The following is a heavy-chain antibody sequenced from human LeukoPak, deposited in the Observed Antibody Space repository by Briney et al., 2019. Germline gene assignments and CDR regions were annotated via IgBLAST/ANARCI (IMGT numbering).Heavy chain of an antibody. D-gene: IGHD3/OR15-3a*01. J-gene: IGHJ4*02. Sequence: SVKVSCKASGGTFSSYAISWVRQAPGQGLEWMGGIIPIFGTANYAQKFQGRVTITADESTSTAYVELSSLRSEDTAVYYCARALSPVLLDVGFDYWGQGTLVTVSS. CDR2: IIPIFGTA. CDR3: ARALSPVLLDVGFDY. V-gene: IGHV1-69*01. CDR1: GGTFSSYA.